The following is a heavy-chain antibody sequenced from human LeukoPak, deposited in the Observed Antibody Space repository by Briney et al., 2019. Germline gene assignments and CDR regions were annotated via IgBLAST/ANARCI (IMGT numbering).Heavy chain of an antibody. Sequence: ASVKVSCKASVYTFTSYYMHWVRQSPGQGLEWMGIINPSGGSTSYAQKFQGRVTMTRDTSTSTVYMELSSLRSEDTAVYYCARSDLERGPYDAFDIWGQGTMVTVSS. V-gene: IGHV1-46*01. CDR2: INPSGGST. J-gene: IGHJ3*02. CDR3: ARSDLERGPYDAFDI. CDR1: VYTFTSYY. D-gene: IGHD2-21*01.